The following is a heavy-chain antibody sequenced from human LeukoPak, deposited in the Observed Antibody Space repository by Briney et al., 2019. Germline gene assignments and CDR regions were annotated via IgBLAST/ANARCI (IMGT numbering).Heavy chain of an antibody. Sequence: GGSLRLSCAASGFTFSSYAMHWVRQAPGKGLEWVAVISYDGSNKYYADSVKGRFTISRDNSKNTLYLQMNSLRAEDTAVYYCARGLSDFDYWGQGTLVTVSS. D-gene: IGHD6-19*01. V-gene: IGHV3-30-3*01. CDR3: ARGLSDFDY. J-gene: IGHJ4*02. CDR2: ISYDGSNK. CDR1: GFTFSSYA.